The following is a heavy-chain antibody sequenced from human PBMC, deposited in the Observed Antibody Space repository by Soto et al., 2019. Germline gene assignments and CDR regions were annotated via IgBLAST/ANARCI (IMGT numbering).Heavy chain of an antibody. J-gene: IGHJ6*02. Sequence: SETLSLTCTVPGDSVTSVSDYWSWIRQPPGKGLEWIGYIYYSGSADYNPSLGSRVTISIDTSKNQFSLKLTSVTAADTAVYYCARGVGFGYYYYHMDLWGQGTTVTVSS. CDR1: GDSVTSVSDY. CDR3: ARGVGFGYYYYHMDL. D-gene: IGHD3-10*01. CDR2: IYYSGSA. V-gene: IGHV4-61*01.